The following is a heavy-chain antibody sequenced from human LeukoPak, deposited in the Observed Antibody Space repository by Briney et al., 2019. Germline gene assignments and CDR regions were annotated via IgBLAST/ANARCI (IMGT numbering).Heavy chain of an antibody. Sequence: SSETLSLTCTVSGGSISSYYWSWIQQPAGKGLEWIGRIYTSGSTNYNPSLKSRVTMSVDTSKNQFSLKLSSVTAADTAVYYCARGQAVPAAIPFDYWGQGTLVTVSS. CDR1: GGSISSYY. CDR3: ARGQAVPAAIPFDY. V-gene: IGHV4-4*07. J-gene: IGHJ4*02. D-gene: IGHD2-2*02. CDR2: IYTSGST.